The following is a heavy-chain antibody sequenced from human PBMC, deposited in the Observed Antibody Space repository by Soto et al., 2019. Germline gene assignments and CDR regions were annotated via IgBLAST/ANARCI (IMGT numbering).Heavy chain of an antibody. CDR3: TTELFSYFDN. V-gene: IGHV3-15*01. CDR1: GFAFGTTW. D-gene: IGHD3-10*01. Sequence: RGSLILSCECSGFAFGTTWMGWVRQAPGKGLDWVGSIKVYYDGQTADYAASVKGRFTISRDDSKNTLYLQMNNLQTEDTALYYCTTELFSYFDNWGQGALVTVSS. CDR2: IKVYYDGQTA. J-gene: IGHJ4*02.